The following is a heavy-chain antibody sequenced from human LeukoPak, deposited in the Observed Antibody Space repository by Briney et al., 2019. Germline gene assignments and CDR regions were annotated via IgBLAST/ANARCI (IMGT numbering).Heavy chain of an antibody. CDR2: IWYDGSNK. J-gene: IGHJ4*02. V-gene: IGHV3-33*01. CDR3: TRAEDASIAALSYFDY. D-gene: IGHD6-6*01. Sequence: PGRSLRLSCAASGFTFSSYGMHWVRQAPGKGLEWVAVIWYDGSNKYYADSVKGRFTISRDNSRNTLYLQMNSLRAEDTAVYYCTRAEDASIAALSYFDYWGQGTLVTVSS. CDR1: GFTFSSYG.